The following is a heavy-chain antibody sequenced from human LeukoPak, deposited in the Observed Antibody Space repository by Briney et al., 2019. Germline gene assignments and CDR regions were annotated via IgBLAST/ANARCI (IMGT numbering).Heavy chain of an antibody. CDR2: IYYSGST. J-gene: IGHJ4*02. CDR3: ARVVGGYSYGQFDY. Sequence: SSETLSLTCTVSGGSISSYYWSWIRQPPGKGLEWIGYIYYSGSTNYNPSLKSRVTISVDTSKNQFSLKLSSVTAADTAVYYCARVVGGYSYGQFDYWGQGTLVTVSS. V-gene: IGHV4-59*01. D-gene: IGHD5-18*01. CDR1: GGSISSYY.